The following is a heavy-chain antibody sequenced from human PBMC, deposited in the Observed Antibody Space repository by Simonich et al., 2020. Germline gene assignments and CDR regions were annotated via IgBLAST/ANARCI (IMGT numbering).Heavy chain of an antibody. CDR2: IDHSGGT. Sequence: QVQLQESGPGLVKPSETLSLTCAVSGYSIRSGYYWGWIRQPPGKGLEGIGCIDHSGGTYYNPSLKSRGTISVDTTKNQFSRKLSSVTAADTAVYYCARVGYSNYYYYGMDVWGQGTTVTVSS. J-gene: IGHJ6*02. CDR1: GYSIRSGYY. D-gene: IGHD6-13*01. CDR3: ARVGYSNYYYYGMDV. V-gene: IGHV4-38-2*01.